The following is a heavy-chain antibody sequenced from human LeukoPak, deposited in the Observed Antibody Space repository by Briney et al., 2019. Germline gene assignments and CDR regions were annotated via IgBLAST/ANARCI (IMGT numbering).Heavy chain of an antibody. CDR3: ASLSSIAAHSTFDY. D-gene: IGHD6-6*01. CDR2: INHSGST. Sequence: PSETLSLTCAVYGGSFSGYYWSWIRQPPGKGLEWIGEINHSGSTNYNPSLKSRVTISVDTSKNQFSLKLSSVTAADTAVYYCASLSSIAAHSTFDYWGQGTLVTVSS. V-gene: IGHV4-34*01. J-gene: IGHJ4*02. CDR1: GGSFSGYY.